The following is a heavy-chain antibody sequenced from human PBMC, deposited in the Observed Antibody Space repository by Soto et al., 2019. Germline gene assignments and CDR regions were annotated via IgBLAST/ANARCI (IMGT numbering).Heavy chain of an antibody. CDR2: MNPNNGNT. CDR1: GYAFTSDD. CDR3: AKGPRNWGFDY. Sequence: QVQLVQSGAEVKKPGASVKISCKASGYAFTSDDFNWVRQATGQGREWMGWMNPNNGNTAYAQKFQGRVTMTRDTSKGKAYRGLGGVTPEDTAVNNFAKGPRNWGFDYGGRGTLAPVSS. V-gene: IGHV1-8*01. D-gene: IGHD7-27*01. J-gene: IGHJ4*02.